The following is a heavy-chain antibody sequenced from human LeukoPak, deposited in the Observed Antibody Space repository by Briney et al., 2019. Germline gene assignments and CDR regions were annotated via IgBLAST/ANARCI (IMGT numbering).Heavy chain of an antibody. J-gene: IGHJ4*02. CDR2: IYHSGST. Sequence: SETLSLTXAVSGYSISSGYYWGWIRQPPGKGLEWIGSIYHSGSTYYNPSLKSRVTISVDTSKNQFSLNLSSVTAADTAVYCCARTSPTYAADNWGQGTLVTVSS. D-gene: IGHD2-2*01. CDR3: ARTSPTYAADN. CDR1: GYSISSGYY. V-gene: IGHV4-38-2*01.